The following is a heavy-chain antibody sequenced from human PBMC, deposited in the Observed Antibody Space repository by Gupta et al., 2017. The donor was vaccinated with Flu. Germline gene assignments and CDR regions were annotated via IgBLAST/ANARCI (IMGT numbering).Heavy chain of an antibody. CDR3: AKDRPLIVVVPAAMTFDY. V-gene: IGHV3-23*01. J-gene: IGHJ4*02. CDR2: ISGSGGST. D-gene: IGHD2-2*01. CDR1: GFTFSSYA. Sequence: EVQLLESGGGLVQPGGSLRLSCAASGFTFSSYAMSWVRPAPGKGLEWVSAISGSGGSTYYADSGKGRFTISRDNSKNTLYLQMNSLRAEDTAVYYCAKDRPLIVVVPAAMTFDYWGQGTLVTVSS.